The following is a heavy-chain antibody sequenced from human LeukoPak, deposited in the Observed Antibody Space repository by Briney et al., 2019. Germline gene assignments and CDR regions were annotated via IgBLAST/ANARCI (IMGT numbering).Heavy chain of an antibody. Sequence: PSETLSLTCTVSGGSISSYYWSWIRQPPGKGLEWIGYIYYSGSTNYNPSLKSRVTISVDTSKNQFSLKLSSVTAADTAVYYCARDLMVRGVIGPLVGGMDVWGQGTTVTVSS. D-gene: IGHD3-10*01. J-gene: IGHJ6*02. V-gene: IGHV4-59*13. CDR1: GGSISSYY. CDR2: IYYSGST. CDR3: ARDLMVRGVIGPLVGGMDV.